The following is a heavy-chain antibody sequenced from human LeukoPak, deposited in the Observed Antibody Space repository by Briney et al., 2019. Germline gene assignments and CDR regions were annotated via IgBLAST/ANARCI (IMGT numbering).Heavy chain of an antibody. D-gene: IGHD3-22*01. Sequence: GASVKVSCKASGYTFTGYYMHWVRQAPGQGLEWMGWINPNSGGTNYAQKFRGWVTMTRGTSISTAYMELSRLRADDTAVYYCARGDYYGSSGYDYGLDYWGQGTLVTVSA. J-gene: IGHJ4*02. V-gene: IGHV1-2*04. CDR1: GYTFTGYY. CDR3: ARGDYYGSSGYDYGLDY. CDR2: INPNSGGT.